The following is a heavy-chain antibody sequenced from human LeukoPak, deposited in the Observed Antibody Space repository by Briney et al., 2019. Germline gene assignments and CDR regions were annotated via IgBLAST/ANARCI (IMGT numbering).Heavy chain of an antibody. CDR2: ISYDGSNK. Sequence: GGSLRLSCAASGFTFSSYAMHWVRQAPGKGLEWVAVISYDGSNKYYADSVKGRFTISRDNSKNTPYLQMNSLRAEDTAVYYCARGGQLRDLIDYWGQGTLVTVSS. J-gene: IGHJ4*02. CDR1: GFTFSSYA. CDR3: ARGGQLRDLIDY. D-gene: IGHD2-2*01. V-gene: IGHV3-30-3*01.